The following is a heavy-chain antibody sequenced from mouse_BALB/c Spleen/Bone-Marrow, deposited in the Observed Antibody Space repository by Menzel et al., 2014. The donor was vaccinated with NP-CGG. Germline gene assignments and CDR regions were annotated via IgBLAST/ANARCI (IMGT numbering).Heavy chain of an antibody. V-gene: IGHV7-3*02. J-gene: IGHJ2*01. CDR1: GFTFTDYY. CDR2: IRNKAYSYTT. D-gene: IGHD4-1*01. Sequence: EVQRVESGGGLVQPGGSLRLSCATSGFTFTDYYMNWVRQPPGKALEWLGFIRNKAYSYTTEYSASVKGRFTISRDNSQGILYLQMNSLRAEDSATYYCARDMGGILFDSWGQGTTLTVSS. CDR3: ARDMGGILFDS.